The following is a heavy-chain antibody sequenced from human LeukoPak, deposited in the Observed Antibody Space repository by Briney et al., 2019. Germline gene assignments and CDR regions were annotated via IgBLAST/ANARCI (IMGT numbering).Heavy chain of an antibody. CDR3: AKEPGFGPTNDY. CDR1: GFTFGNYD. D-gene: IGHD3-10*01. CDR2: IRYDESNK. Sequence: GGSLRLSCAASGFTFGNYDMHWVRQAPGKGLEWVAFIRYDESNKYYADSVKGRFTISRDNSKNTLYLQMNSLRAEDTAVYYCAKEPGFGPTNDYWGQGTLVTVSS. J-gene: IGHJ4*02. V-gene: IGHV3-30*02.